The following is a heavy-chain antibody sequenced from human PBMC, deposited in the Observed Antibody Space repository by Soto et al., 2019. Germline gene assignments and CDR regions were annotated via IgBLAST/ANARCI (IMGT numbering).Heavy chain of an antibody. CDR2: IIPILGIA. CDR3: ARDGGYSAGLAVASGSTYY. D-gene: IGHD5-18*01. Sequence: QVQLVQSGAEVKKPGSSVKVSCKASGGTFSSYTISWVRQAPGQGLEWMGRIIPILGIANYAQKFQGRVTITADKSTSTAFMELSSLRSEDTTVYYCARDGGYSAGLAVASGSTYYWGQGTLVTVSS. J-gene: IGHJ4*02. V-gene: IGHV1-69*08. CDR1: GGTFSSYT.